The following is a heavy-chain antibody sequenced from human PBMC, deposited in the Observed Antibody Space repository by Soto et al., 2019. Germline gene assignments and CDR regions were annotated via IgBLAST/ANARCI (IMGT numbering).Heavy chain of an antibody. CDR2: IIPIFVTA. CDR1: GGTFSSYA. D-gene: IGHD6-6*01. V-gene: IGHV1-69*13. J-gene: IGHJ5*02. Sequence: SVKVSCKASGGTFSSYAISWVRQAPGQGLEWMGGIIPIFVTANYAQKFQGRVTITADESTSTAYMELSSLRSEDTAVYYCARDRATYSSSSGGFNWFDPWGQGTLVTVSS. CDR3: ARDRATYSSSSGGFNWFDP.